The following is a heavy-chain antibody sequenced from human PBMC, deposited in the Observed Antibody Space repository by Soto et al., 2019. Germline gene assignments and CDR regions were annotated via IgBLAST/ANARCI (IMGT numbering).Heavy chain of an antibody. CDR3: ARGSGSSSS. V-gene: IGHV3-7*05. D-gene: IGHD6-6*01. CDR2: INEDGSRK. Sequence: EVQLEESGGGLVQPGGSLRLSCAASGFTFSSYWMSWVRQAPGRGLEGVANINEDGSRKYYVDSEKGRFTISRDNAKNSLSLQMNSLRADDTAVYYCARGSGSSSSWGQGTLVTVSS. J-gene: IGHJ5*02. CDR1: GFTFSSYW.